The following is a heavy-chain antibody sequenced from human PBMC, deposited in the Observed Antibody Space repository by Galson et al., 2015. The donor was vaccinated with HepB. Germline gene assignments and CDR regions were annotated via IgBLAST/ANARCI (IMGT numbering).Heavy chain of an antibody. CDR2: VYYSGST. Sequence: ETLSLTCSVSGASVTNNNYYWSWIRQPPGKGLEWIGYVYYSGSTNYNPSLKSRVTISVDTSKNHFYLHPNSVTVADTAVYYCARTIAAEYYCDSWGQGTLVTVS. J-gene: IGHJ4*02. D-gene: IGHD6-13*01. CDR3: ARTIAAEYYCDS. CDR1: GASVTNNNYY. V-gene: IGHV4-61*03.